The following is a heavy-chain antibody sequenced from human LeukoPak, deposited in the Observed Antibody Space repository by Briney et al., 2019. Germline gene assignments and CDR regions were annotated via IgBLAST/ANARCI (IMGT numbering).Heavy chain of an antibody. J-gene: IGHJ4*02. CDR1: GYTFTGYY. CDR3: ATGPEWDPIDK. D-gene: IGHD1-26*01. V-gene: IGHV1-2*06. CDR2: INPNSGGT. Sequence: ASVKVSCKASGYTFTGYYMHWVQQAPGQGLEWMGRINPNSGGTNYAQKFQGRVTMTRDTSISTAYMELSRLRSDDTAVYYCATGPEWDPIDKGGQATLVPVSS.